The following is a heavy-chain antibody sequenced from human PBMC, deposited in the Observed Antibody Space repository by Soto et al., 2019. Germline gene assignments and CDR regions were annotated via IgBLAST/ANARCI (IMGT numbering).Heavy chain of an antibody. D-gene: IGHD5-12*01. CDR1: EFTFSNYG. V-gene: IGHV3-33*01. CDR3: ARDKMERWLQLYFYAFDI. CDR2: IWYDGSNK. Sequence: QVQLVESGGGVVQPGRSLRLSCAASEFTFSNYGMHWVRQAPGKGLEWVAVIWYDGSNKYYAHSVKGRFTISRDNSRNTLYLQMNGVRAEDTAMYYCARDKMERWLQLYFYAFDIWGQGTMVTVSS. J-gene: IGHJ3*02.